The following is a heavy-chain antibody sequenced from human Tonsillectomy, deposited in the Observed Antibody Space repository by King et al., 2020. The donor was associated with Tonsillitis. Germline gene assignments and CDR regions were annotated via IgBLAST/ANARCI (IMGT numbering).Heavy chain of an antibody. CDR2: MNPNSGNT. J-gene: IGHJ5*02. CDR3: ARSRGAAQFSWFDP. Sequence: VQLVESGAEVKKPGASVKVSCKASGFTFTSYDINWVRQATGQGLEWMGWMNPNSGNTGYAQKFQGRVTMTRNTSISTAYMEVSSLRSEDTAVYYCARSRGAAQFSWFDPWGQGTLVTVSS. D-gene: IGHD1-26*01. CDR1: GFTFTSYD. V-gene: IGHV1-8*01.